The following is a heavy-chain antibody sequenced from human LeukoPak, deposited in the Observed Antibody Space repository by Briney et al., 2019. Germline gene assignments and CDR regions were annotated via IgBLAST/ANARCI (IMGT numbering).Heavy chain of an antibody. CDR3: TQYSSSASLLL. CDR1: GGSISSYY. J-gene: IGHJ4*02. CDR2: IYTSGST. D-gene: IGHD6-13*01. V-gene: IGHV4-4*07. Sequence: SETPSLTCTVSGGSISSYYWSWIRQPAGKGLEWIGRIYTSGSTNYNPSLKSRVTMSVDTSKNQFSLKLSSVTAADTAVYYCTQYSSSASLLLWGQGTLVTVSS.